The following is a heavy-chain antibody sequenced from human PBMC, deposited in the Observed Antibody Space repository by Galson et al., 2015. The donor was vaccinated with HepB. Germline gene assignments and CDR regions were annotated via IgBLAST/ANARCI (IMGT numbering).Heavy chain of an antibody. D-gene: IGHD3-16*01. Sequence: PALVKPTQTLTLTCTFSVFSLSTSGMRVSWIRQPPGKALEWLARIDWGDDKFYSTSLKTRLTISKDTSKNQMVLTMTNMDPVDTATYYCARGGTEGGFFDYWGQGTLVTVSS. V-gene: IGHV2-70*04. CDR3: ARGGTEGGFFDY. CDR2: IDWGDDK. J-gene: IGHJ4*02. CDR1: VFSLSTSGMR.